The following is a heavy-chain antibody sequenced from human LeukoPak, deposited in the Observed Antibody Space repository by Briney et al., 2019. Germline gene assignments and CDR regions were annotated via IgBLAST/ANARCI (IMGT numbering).Heavy chain of an antibody. CDR3: ARGGAAAGTGGGYGMDV. Sequence: PSETLSLTCAVSGGSISSSNWWSWVRQPPGKGLEWIGEIYHSGSTNYNPSLKSRVTISVDKSKNQFSLKLSSVTAADTAVYYCARGGAAAGTGGGYGMDVWGQGTTVTVSS. J-gene: IGHJ6*02. V-gene: IGHV4-4*02. D-gene: IGHD6-13*01. CDR2: IYHSGST. CDR1: GGSISSSNW.